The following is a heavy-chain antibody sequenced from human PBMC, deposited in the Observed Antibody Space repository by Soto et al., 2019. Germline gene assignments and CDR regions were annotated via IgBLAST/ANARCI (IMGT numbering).Heavy chain of an antibody. CDR2: IGGRGGNA. CDR3: EKARHSGDFAGSYDS. CDR1: GFSFIDYA. J-gene: IGHJ5*02. D-gene: IGHD2-21*02. Sequence: GGSLRLSCAASGFSFIDYAINWVRQVPGRGLEYVAGIGGRGGNAFYADSMKGRFSISRDNSKNTVYLHMHNLRVDDSAMYYCEKARHSGDFAGSYDSWGQGTLFTVSS. V-gene: IGHV3-23*01.